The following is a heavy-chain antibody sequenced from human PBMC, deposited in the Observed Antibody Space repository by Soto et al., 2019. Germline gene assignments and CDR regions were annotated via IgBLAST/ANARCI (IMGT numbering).Heavy chain of an antibody. CDR1: GFTFSSSA. D-gene: IGHD6-19*01. CDR3: AKCSVGTVRTSGWCNWFDP. Sequence: EVRLLESGGGLAQPGGSRRLSCAASGFTFSSSAMNWVRQAPGKGLEWVSSIRVGGGDTFYADSVRGRFTFSRDISRNTLYLQMNSLRAEDTAIYYCAKCSVGTVRTSGWCNWFDPWGQGTLVTVSS. V-gene: IGHV3-23*01. CDR2: IRVGGGDT. J-gene: IGHJ5*02.